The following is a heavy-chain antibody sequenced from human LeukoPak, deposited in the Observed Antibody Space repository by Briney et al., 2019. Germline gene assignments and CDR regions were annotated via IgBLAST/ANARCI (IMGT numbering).Heavy chain of an antibody. V-gene: IGHV5-51*01. J-gene: IGHJ3*02. CDR3: ASSRVYYDSSGYPPRAFDI. Sequence: GESLKISCKGSGYSFTGYWIGWVRQMPGKGLEWMGIIYPGDSDTRYSPSFQGQVTISADKSISTAYLQWSSLKASDTAMYYCASSRVYYDSSGYPPRAFDIWGQGTMVTVSS. D-gene: IGHD3-22*01. CDR1: GYSFTGYW. CDR2: IYPGDSDT.